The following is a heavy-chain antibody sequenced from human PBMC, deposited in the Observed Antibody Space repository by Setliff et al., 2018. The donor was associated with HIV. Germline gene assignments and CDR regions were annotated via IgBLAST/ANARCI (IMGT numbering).Heavy chain of an antibody. V-gene: IGHV3-74*01. CDR2: INSDGRST. CDR3: ARVDYYDSSGYYDY. J-gene: IGHJ4*02. D-gene: IGHD3-22*01. CDR1: GFTFSSYW. Sequence: GGSMRLSCAASGFTFSSYWMHWVRQAPGKGLVWVSRINSDGRSTSYADSVKGRFTISRDNAKNTLYLQMNSLRAEDTAVYYCARVDYYDSSGYYDYWGQGTLVTV.